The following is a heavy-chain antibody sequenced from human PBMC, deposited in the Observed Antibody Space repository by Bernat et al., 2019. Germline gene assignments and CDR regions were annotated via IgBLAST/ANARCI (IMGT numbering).Heavy chain of an antibody. D-gene: IGHD3-16*02. Sequence: QVQLVQSGAEVKKPGSSVKVSCKASGGTFSSYAISWVRQAPGQGLEWMGGIIPIFGTANYAQKFQGRVTITADESTSTAYMELSSLRSEDTAVYYCARIYVWGSYRYRYWFDPWGQGTLVTVSS. J-gene: IGHJ5*02. CDR1: GGTFSSYA. V-gene: IGHV1-69*01. CDR2: IIPIFGTA. CDR3: ARIYVWGSYRYRYWFDP.